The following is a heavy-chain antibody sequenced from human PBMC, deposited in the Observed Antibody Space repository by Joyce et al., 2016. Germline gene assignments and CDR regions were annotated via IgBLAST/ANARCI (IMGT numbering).Heavy chain of an antibody. CDR3: AKGGPGGYGGYLIY. V-gene: IGHV1-2*06. D-gene: IGHD4-17*01. J-gene: IGHJ4*02. CDR2: LRPDTGAT. Sequence: QVQVVQSGAAVKEPGASAKASCKTFGYTFTASYIHWVRLAPGQGLECRGRLRPDTGATNYAEHFQGRVTLTRDTSINTAYMELTGLTSHDTAVYYWAKGGPGGYGGYLIYWGQGTLVTVSS. CDR1: GYTFTASY.